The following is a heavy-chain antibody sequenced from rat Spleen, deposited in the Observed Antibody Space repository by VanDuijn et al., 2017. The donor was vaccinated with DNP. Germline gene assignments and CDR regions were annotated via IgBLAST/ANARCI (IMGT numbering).Heavy chain of an antibody. Sequence: EVQLVETGGGLVQPGRSLKLSCVASEFTFSSYWMYWIRQAPGKGLEWVSSINPDGSSAHYPDSVKGRFTISRDNAENTLYLQMSKLGSEDTAIYYCARRRVYPYYFDYWGQGVMVTVSS. CDR2: INPDGSSA. J-gene: IGHJ2*01. CDR3: ARRRVYPYYFDY. CDR1: EFTFSSYW. D-gene: IGHD1-4*01. V-gene: IGHV5-58*01.